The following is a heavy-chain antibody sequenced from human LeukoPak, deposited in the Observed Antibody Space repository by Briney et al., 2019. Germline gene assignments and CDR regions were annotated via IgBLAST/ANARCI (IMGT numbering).Heavy chain of an antibody. CDR2: IYYSGST. CDR3: ARIYCSGGSCYHIDY. Sequence: PSETLSLTCSVSGGSITSYYWSWIRQSPGKGLEWIGYIYYSGSTNYNPSLESRVTISVDKSKNQFSLKLSSVTAADTAVYYCARIYCSGGSCYHIDYWGQGTLVTVSS. V-gene: IGHV4-59*12. D-gene: IGHD2-15*01. J-gene: IGHJ4*02. CDR1: GGSITSYY.